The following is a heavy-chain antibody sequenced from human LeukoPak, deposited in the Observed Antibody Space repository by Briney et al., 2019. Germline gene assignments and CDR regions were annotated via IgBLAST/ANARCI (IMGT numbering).Heavy chain of an antibody. CDR1: GFTFSTYA. D-gene: IGHD6-25*01. CDR3: TRDGQRTGELIDY. V-gene: IGHV3-30*14. Sequence: PGRSLSLSCAVSGFTFSTYAMHWVRLAPGKGLEWVAVISYDGTNKYYADSVKGRFTISRDISKSTVYLQMNSLTFEDTAVYYCTRDGQRTGELIDYWGQGTLVTVYS. J-gene: IGHJ4*02. CDR2: ISYDGTNK.